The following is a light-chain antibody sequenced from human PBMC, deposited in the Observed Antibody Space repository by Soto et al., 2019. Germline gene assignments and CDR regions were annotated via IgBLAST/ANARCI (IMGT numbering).Light chain of an antibody. Sequence: QSALTQSAPVSGSPGQSITISCTGTSSDVGGYNYVSWYQHHPGKAPKLMIYDVNNRPSGVSNRFSGSKSGNTASLTISGLQAEDEADYYCSSYTTSSTYVFGSWTKLTVL. CDR1: SSDVGGYNY. V-gene: IGLV2-14*03. J-gene: IGLJ1*01. CDR2: DVN. CDR3: SSYTTSSTYV.